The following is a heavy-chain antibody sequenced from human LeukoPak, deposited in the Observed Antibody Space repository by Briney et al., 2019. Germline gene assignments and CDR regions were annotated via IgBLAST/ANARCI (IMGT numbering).Heavy chain of an antibody. Sequence: SETLSLTCAVYGGSFSGYYWSWIRQPPGKGLEWIGEINHSGSTNYNPSLKSRVTISVDTSKNQFSLKLSSVTPEDTAVYYCARGVLGYCSSTSCFPGGAFDIWGQGTMVTVSS. J-gene: IGHJ3*02. CDR3: ARGVLGYCSSTSCFPGGAFDI. V-gene: IGHV4-34*01. CDR1: GGSFSGYY. CDR2: INHSGST. D-gene: IGHD2-2*01.